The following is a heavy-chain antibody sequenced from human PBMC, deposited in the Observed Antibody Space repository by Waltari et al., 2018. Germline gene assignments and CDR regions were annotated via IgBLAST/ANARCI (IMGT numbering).Heavy chain of an antibody. J-gene: IGHJ3*02. CDR2: ISTTSRNI. D-gene: IGHD5-12*01. CDR3: ARGATDLQRNDALDI. V-gene: IGHV3-21*01. Sequence: EVRLVESGGGLVNPGGSLRLSCAASGFTFSDFRIDWVRQVPGRGLEWVSSISTTSRNIYYGDSMKGRFTISRDNAKNSLYLQMNSLRAEDTAIYYCARGATDLQRNDALDIWGQGTMVTVSS. CDR1: GFTFSDFR.